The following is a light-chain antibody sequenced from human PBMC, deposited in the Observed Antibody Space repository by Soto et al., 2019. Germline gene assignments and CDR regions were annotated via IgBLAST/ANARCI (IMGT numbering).Light chain of an antibody. CDR2: DVS. CDR1: SSDVGGYNY. V-gene: IGLV2-14*03. Sequence: QSALTQPASVSGSPGQSITISCTGTSSDVGGYNYVSWYQHPPGKAPKLTIYDVSNRPSGVSNRFSGSKSGDTASLTISGLQAEDEADYYCSSYTSGSTLVYGGGTKVTVL. J-gene: IGLJ2*01. CDR3: SSYTSGSTLV.